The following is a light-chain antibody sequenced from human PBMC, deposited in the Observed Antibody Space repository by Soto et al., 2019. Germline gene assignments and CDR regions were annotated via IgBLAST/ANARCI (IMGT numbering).Light chain of an antibody. Sequence: EIVMTQTPLSLSVTPGQPASISCKSSQSLVFSDGKTYLHWYVQRPGQPPQLLIYAVSKRFSGVPDRFIGRGSGTDFTLKISRVEAEDVGVYYCMQTVQFTWTFGQGTKVEIK. CDR1: QSLVFSDGKTY. CDR3: MQTVQFTWT. V-gene: IGKV2D-29*01. J-gene: IGKJ1*01. CDR2: AVS.